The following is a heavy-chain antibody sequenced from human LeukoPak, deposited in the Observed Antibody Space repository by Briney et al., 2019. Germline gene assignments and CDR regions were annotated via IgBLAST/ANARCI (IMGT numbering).Heavy chain of an antibody. V-gene: IGHV5-51*01. CDR2: IYPSASDT. CDR1: GYGFTSYW. Sequence: GASLQISCRGSGYGFTSYWIGWVRQMPGKGLEWMGCIYPSASDTSYSSSFQRQVPISTAKSISTSYLQWSSLTASATDMYYCARHGGWALPQYYFDYWGQGTLVTVSS. CDR3: ARHGGWALPQYYFDY. J-gene: IGHJ4*02. D-gene: IGHD3-16*01.